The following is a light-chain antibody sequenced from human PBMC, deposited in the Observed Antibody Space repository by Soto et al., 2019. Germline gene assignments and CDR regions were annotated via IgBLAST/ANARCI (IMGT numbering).Light chain of an antibody. Sequence: DIQMTQSPSTLSASVGDRVTITCRASHYISFYLAWYQQKAGKAPKVLLFDASSLKSVVPSRFSGSGSGTEFTLTISSLQPDDFATYYCQQYNTYSTWTFGQGTLVEIK. CDR3: QQYNTYSTWT. V-gene: IGKV1-5*01. J-gene: IGKJ1*01. CDR1: HYISFY. CDR2: DAS.